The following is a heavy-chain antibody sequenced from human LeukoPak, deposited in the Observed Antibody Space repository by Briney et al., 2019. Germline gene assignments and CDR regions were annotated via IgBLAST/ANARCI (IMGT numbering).Heavy chain of an antibody. CDR1: GYTFTSYY. J-gene: IGHJ4*02. D-gene: IGHD3-22*01. CDR2: IIPIFGTA. Sequence: SVKVSCKASGYTFTSYYMHWVRQAPGQGLEWMGGIIPIFGTANYAQKFQGRVTITADESTSTAYMELSSLRSEDTAVYYCARDLDYYDSSGYTDDFDYWGQGTLVTVSS. CDR3: ARDLDYYDSSGYTDDFDY. V-gene: IGHV1-69*13.